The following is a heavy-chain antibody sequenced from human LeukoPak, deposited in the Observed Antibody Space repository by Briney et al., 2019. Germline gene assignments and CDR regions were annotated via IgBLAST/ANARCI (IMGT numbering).Heavy chain of an antibody. CDR1: GGTFSSYA. CDR3: ARDRGVATILFDY. CDR2: IIPILGIA. V-gene: IGHV1-69*04. Sequence: ASVTVSCKASGGTFSSYAISWVRQAPGQGLEWMGRIIPILGIANYAQKFQGRVTITADKSTSTAYMELSSLRSDDAAVYYCARDRGVATILFDYWGQGTLVTVSS. J-gene: IGHJ4*02. D-gene: IGHD5-12*01.